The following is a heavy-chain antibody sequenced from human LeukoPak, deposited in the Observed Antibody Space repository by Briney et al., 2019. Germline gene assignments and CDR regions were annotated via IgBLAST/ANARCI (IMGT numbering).Heavy chain of an antibody. CDR3: ARDGELTRRGFDP. CDR2: IYHSGRT. V-gene: IGHV4-59*12. J-gene: IGHJ5*02. CDR1: GGSIINYY. Sequence: SETLSLTCTVSGGSIINYYWSWVRQPPGKGLEWIGFIYHSGRTNYNPSLKSRVTISVDTSKNQFSLKLSSVTAADTAVYYCARDGELTRRGFDPWGQGTLVTVSS. D-gene: IGHD1-26*01.